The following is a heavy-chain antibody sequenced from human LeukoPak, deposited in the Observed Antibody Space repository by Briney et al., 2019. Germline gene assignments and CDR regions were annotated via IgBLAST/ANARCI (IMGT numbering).Heavy chain of an antibody. D-gene: IGHD6-13*01. CDR2: ISWNSASV. V-gene: IGHV3-9*01. Sequence: SLRLSFEASGFTFYDYGMHWVRQAPGKGPEWVSTISWNSASVGYVDSVKGRFTISRDNAKKTLYLQMNSLRPEDTAPYYCAKDYGYSSSWYDYWGQGTLVTVSS. J-gene: IGHJ4*02. CDR1: GFTFYDYG. CDR3: AKDYGYSSSWYDY.